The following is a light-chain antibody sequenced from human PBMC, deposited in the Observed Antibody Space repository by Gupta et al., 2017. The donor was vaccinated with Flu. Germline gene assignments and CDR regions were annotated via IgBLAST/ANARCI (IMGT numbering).Light chain of an antibody. CDR1: QSVASN. CDR2: GAS. CDR3: QQYKNWPPLT. V-gene: IGKV3-15*01. J-gene: IGKJ4*01. Sequence: ESVTLSCRASQSVASNLAWYQQKPGQAPRLLIYGASTRATGIPARFSGSGSGTEFTLTISSLRSEDFAVYYCQQYKNWPPLTFGGGTKVEIK.